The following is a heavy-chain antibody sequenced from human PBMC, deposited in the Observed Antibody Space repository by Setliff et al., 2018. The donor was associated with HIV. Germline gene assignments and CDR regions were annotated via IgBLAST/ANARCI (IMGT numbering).Heavy chain of an antibody. J-gene: IGHJ6*02. Sequence: GGSLRLSCAASRFDFNNYWMCWVRQAPGKGLEWVANIGQDGSEKNYVDSVKGRFTISRDNAKNSMDLQLNSLRAEDTAIYYCARKLRPGHGVDVWGQGTTVTVSS. D-gene: IGHD3-10*01. CDR3: ARKLRPGHGVDV. CDR2: IGQDGSEK. CDR1: RFDFNNYW. V-gene: IGHV3-7*01.